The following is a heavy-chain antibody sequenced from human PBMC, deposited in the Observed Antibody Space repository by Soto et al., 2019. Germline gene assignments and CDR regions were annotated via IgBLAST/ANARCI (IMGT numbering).Heavy chain of an antibody. J-gene: IGHJ3*01. CDR3: SIGTGDPRGEALHV. CDR2: TYYRSKWYN. Sequence: SQTLSLTCAISGDSVSSNSAAWNWIRQSPSRGLEWLGRTYYRSKWYNDYALSLRSRITVNPDTSRNQFSLQLNSVTPEDTAVYYCSIGTGDPRGEALHVWGQGTMVT. CDR1: GDSVSSNSAA. D-gene: IGHD7-27*01. V-gene: IGHV6-1*01.